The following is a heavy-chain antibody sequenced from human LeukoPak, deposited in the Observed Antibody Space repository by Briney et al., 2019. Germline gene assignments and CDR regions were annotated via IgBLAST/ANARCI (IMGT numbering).Heavy chain of an antibody. D-gene: IGHD5-12*01. Sequence: PGGSLRLSCAASGFTFSSYAMHWVRQAPGKGLEWVAVISYDGSNKYYADSVKGRFTIPRDNSKNTLYLQMNSLRAEDTAVYYCARDVGATRAFDYWGQGTLVTVSS. CDR3: ARDVGATRAFDY. CDR1: GFTFSSYA. J-gene: IGHJ4*02. V-gene: IGHV3-30*04. CDR2: ISYDGSNK.